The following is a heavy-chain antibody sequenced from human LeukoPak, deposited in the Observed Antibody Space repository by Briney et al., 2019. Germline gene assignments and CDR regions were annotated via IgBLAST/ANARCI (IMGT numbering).Heavy chain of an antibody. D-gene: IGHD3-16*01. J-gene: IGHJ4*02. CDR1: GVTFSSYP. CDR2: ILSGGDT. CDR3: ARGGGAYTPFDC. V-gene: IGHV3-23*01. Sequence: WGSLRLSCAPSGVTFSSYPMSWVRQAPGEGLEWVSAILSGGDTYYTASVKGRVTISRDKSRDTLYLQMNSLRAEDTAVYYCARGGGAYTPFDCWGLGTLVTVSS.